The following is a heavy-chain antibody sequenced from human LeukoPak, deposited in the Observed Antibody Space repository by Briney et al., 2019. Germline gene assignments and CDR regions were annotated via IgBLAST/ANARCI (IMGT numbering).Heavy chain of an antibody. D-gene: IGHD5-18*01. CDR1: GGSFSGYY. CDR2: INHSEST. CDR3: ARVSVDTAMVTWFDR. V-gene: IGHV4-34*01. J-gene: IGHJ5*02. Sequence: SETLSLTCAVYGGSFSGYYWSWLRQPPGKGVEWFVEINHSESTIYNPSLKSPIPISVNTSKNHISLKLSSVTGADTAVYFCARVSVDTAMVTWFDRWGGGTQVTVSS.